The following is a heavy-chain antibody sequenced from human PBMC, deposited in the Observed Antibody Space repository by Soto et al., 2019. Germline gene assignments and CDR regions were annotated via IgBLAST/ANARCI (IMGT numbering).Heavy chain of an antibody. CDR1: GFTFSDYW. V-gene: IGHV3-7*03. CDR2: IKFDGSEK. D-gene: IGHD2-2*01. J-gene: IGHJ4*02. CDR3: VKDGGYCSSTTCYSPRNHYFDS. Sequence: GGSLRLSCAASGFTFSDYWMSWVRQAPGKGPEWVANIKFDGSEKQYVDSVKGRFSISRDNSRNSLFLQMNSLRAGDTAVYYCVKDGGYCSSTTCYSPRNHYFDSWGRGTLVTVSS.